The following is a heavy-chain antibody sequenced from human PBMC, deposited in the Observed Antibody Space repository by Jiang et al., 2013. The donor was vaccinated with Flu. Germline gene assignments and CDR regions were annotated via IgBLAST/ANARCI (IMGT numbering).Heavy chain of an antibody. V-gene: IGHV4-39*01. CDR1: GGSISSSSVL. CDR2: SIMMGH. D-gene: IGHD3-10*01. Sequence: ETLSLTCTVSGGSISSSSVLLGLDPPGPQGRGWSGLGVSIMMGHLLQPSLKSRVTISVDTSKNQFSLKLSSVTAADTAVYYCARQVALWFGDLLWGQGTLVTVSS. J-gene: IGHJ4*02. CDR3: ARQVALWFGDLL.